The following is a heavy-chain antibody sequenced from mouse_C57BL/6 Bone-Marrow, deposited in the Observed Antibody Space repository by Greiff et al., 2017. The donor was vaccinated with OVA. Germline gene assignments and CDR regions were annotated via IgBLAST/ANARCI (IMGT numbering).Heavy chain of an antibody. Sequence: QVQLKQSGAELVRPGTSVKVSCKASGYAFTNYLIEWVKQRPGQGLEWIGVINTGSGGTNYNEKFKGKATLTADKSSSTAYMQLSSLTSEDSAVYFCARWYYGNSYWYFDVWGTGTTVTVSS. CDR1: GYAFTNYL. J-gene: IGHJ1*03. V-gene: IGHV1-54*01. D-gene: IGHD2-1*01. CDR2: INTGSGGT. CDR3: ARWYYGNSYWYFDV.